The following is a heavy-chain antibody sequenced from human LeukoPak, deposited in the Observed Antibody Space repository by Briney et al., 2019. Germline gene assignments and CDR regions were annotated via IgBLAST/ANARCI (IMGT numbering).Heavy chain of an antibody. Sequence: EASMKVSCKASGYTFTGYYMHWVRQAPGQGLEWMGRINPNSGGTNYAQKFQGRVTMTRDTSISTAYMELSRLRSDDTAVYYCARVGSMVRGVKDGRVFDYWGQGTLVTVSS. D-gene: IGHD3-10*01. CDR2: INPNSGGT. CDR1: GYTFTGYY. J-gene: IGHJ4*02. CDR3: ARVGSMVRGVKDGRVFDY. V-gene: IGHV1-2*06.